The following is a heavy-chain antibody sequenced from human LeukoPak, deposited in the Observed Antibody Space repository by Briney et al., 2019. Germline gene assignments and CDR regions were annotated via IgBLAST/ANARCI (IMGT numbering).Heavy chain of an antibody. Sequence: GASVKVSCKASGYTFTSYDINWVRQATGQGLEWMGWMNPNSGNTGYAQKFQGRVTITRNTSISTAYMELSSLRSEDTAVYYCARGPYGDYGYWFDPWGQGTLVTVSS. V-gene: IGHV1-8*03. CDR3: ARGPYGDYGYWFDP. J-gene: IGHJ5*02. D-gene: IGHD4-17*01. CDR1: GYTFTSYD. CDR2: MNPNSGNT.